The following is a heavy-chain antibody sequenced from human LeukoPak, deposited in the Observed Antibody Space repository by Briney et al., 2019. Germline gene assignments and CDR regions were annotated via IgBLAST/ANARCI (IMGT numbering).Heavy chain of an antibody. CDR2: INHNGNVN. J-gene: IGHJ4*02. D-gene: IGHD6-19*01. CDR1: GFTFSSYW. CDR3: ASIAVAGTSNPHFDY. Sequence: GGSLRLSCAASGFTFSSYWMNWARQAPGKGLEWVASINHNGNVNYYVDSVKGRFTISRDNAKNSLYLQMSNLRAEDTAVYYCASIAVAGTSNPHFDYWGQGTLVTVSS. V-gene: IGHV3-7*03.